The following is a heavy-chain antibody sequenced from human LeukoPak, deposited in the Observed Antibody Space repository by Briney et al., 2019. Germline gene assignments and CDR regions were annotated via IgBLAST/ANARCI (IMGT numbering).Heavy chain of an antibody. J-gene: IGHJ4*02. Sequence: ASVKVSCKASGYTFTGYYMHWVRQAPGQGLEWMGRINPDSGGTNYAQKFQGRVTMTRDTSISTAHMELSRLRSDDTAVYYCARVDITMVRGVPSRLNYWGQGTLVTVSS. D-gene: IGHD3-10*01. CDR1: GYTFTGYY. V-gene: IGHV1-2*06. CDR3: ARVDITMVRGVPSRLNY. CDR2: INPDSGGT.